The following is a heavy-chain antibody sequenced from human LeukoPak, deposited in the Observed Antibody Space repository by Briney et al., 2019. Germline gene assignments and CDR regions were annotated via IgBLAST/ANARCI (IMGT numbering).Heavy chain of an antibody. CDR3: ARLPLRGYSGYDHFDY. CDR2: ISVYNGNT. CDR1: GYTFNNYG. D-gene: IGHD5-12*01. J-gene: IGHJ4*02. Sequence: GASVKVSCKASGYTFNNYGITWVRQAPGQGLEWMGWISVYNGNTNYAQKLQGRLTMTTDTSTSTAYMELRSLRSDDTAVYYCARLPLRGYSGYDHFDYWGQGTLVTVSS. V-gene: IGHV1-18*01.